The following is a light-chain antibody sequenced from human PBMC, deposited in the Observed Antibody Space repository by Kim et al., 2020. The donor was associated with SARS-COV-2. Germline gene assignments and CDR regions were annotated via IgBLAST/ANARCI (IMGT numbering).Light chain of an antibody. CDR1: NLGDKY. Sequence: SGSPGQTASITCSGDNLGDKYVCWYQHKSGQSPVLVIYQDDRRPSGISERFSGSNSGNTATLTISGTQSVDEADYYCQAWDRSTAVFGGGTQLTVL. J-gene: IGLJ2*01. V-gene: IGLV3-1*01. CDR3: QAWDRSTAV. CDR2: QDD.